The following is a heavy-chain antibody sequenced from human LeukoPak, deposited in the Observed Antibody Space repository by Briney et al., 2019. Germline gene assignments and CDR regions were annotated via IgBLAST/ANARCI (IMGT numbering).Heavy chain of an antibody. J-gene: IGHJ5*02. D-gene: IGHD6-19*01. CDR1: GGSFSGYY. V-gene: IGHV4-34*01. Sequence: PSETLSLTCAVYGGSFSGYYWSWIRQPPGKGLVWIGEINHSGSTNYNPSLKSRVTISVDTSKNQFSLKLSSVTAADTAVYYCATFTVAGSGGQEGWFDPWGQGTLVTVSS. CDR2: INHSGST. CDR3: ATFTVAGSGGQEGWFDP.